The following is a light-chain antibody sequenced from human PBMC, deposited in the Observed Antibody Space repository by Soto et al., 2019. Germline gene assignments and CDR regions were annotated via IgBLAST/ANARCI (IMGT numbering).Light chain of an antibody. CDR3: QQYHSYSRT. J-gene: IGKJ1*01. Sequence: IHMTQSPSTLSASVCDRVTITCRASQTIFSWLAWYQQKPGTPPKLLIYKASTLQSGVPSRFSGSGSGTEFTLTISSLQPDDIATYYCQQYHSYSRTFGQGAKVDIK. CDR2: KAS. CDR1: QTIFSW. V-gene: IGKV1-5*03.